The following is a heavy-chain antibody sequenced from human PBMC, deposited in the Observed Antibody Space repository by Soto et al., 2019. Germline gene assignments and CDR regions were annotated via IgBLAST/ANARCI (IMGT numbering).Heavy chain of an antibody. CDR3: AKHLASSYFDY. CDR1: GFTVSSNY. J-gene: IGHJ4*02. CDR2: IYSGGST. Sequence: GGSLRLSCGASGFTVSSNYMSWVRQAPGKGLEWVSVIYSGGSTYYADSVKGRFTISRDNSENTLYLQMNSLRVEDTAVYYCAKHLASSYFDYWGQGTLVTVSS. V-gene: IGHV3-66*01.